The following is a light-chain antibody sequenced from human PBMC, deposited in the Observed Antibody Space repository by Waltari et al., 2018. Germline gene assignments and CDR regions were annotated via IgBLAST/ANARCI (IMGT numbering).Light chain of an antibody. V-gene: IGLV2-14*03. CDR1: SSDVGGYNF. CDR3: SSYTSSSTLI. J-gene: IGLJ2*01. Sequence: QSALTEPASVSGSPGHSIIISCTGTSSDVGGYNFVSWYKQHPGKAPRLMIYDVSNRPSGVSNRFSGSKSGNTASLTISGLQAEDEADYHCSSYTSSSTLIFGGGTKLTVL. CDR2: DVS.